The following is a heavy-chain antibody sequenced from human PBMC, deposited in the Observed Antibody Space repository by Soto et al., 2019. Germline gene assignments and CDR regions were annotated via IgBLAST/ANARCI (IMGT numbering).Heavy chain of an antibody. D-gene: IGHD5-12*01. Sequence: PSETLSLTCAVSGGSISSGGYSWSWIRQSPGKGLEWIGYIYHSGSTYYNPSLKSRVTISVDRSKNQFSLKLSSVTAADTAVYYCARSRGYYYYYGMDVWGQGTTVTVSS. V-gene: IGHV4-30-2*06. CDR2: IYHSGST. CDR3: ARSRGYYYYYGMDV. J-gene: IGHJ6*02. CDR1: GGSISSGGYS.